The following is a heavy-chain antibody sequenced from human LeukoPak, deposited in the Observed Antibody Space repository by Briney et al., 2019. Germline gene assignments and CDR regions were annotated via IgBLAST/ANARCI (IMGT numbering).Heavy chain of an antibody. D-gene: IGHD3-10*01. CDR1: GGSISSYY. CDR2: IYYSGST. Sequence: SETLSLTCTVSGGSISSYYWSWIRQPPGKGLEWIGYIYYSGSTNYNPSLKSRVTIPVATSKNQSSLKLSSVTAADTAVYYCARESISAYGSGSFDYWGQGTLVTVSS. V-gene: IGHV4-59*01. CDR3: ARESISAYGSGSFDY. J-gene: IGHJ4*02.